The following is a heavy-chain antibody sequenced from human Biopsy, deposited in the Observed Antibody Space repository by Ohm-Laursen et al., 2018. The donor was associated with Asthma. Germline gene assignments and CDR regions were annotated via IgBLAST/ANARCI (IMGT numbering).Heavy chain of an antibody. CDR2: IIPIFGTA. V-gene: IGHV1-69*01. J-gene: IGHJ4*02. Sequence: GSSVKVSCKASGGTFSSHAISWVRQAPGQGLEWMGGIIPIFGTANYAQKFQGRVTITADESTGTAYMELSSLRSEDTAVYYCARAGALIVGATMGYWGQGTLVTVSS. CDR3: ARAGALIVGATMGY. CDR1: GGTFSSHA. D-gene: IGHD1-26*01.